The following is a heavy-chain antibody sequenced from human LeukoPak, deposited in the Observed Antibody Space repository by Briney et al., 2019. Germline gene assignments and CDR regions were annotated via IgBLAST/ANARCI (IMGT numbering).Heavy chain of an antibody. J-gene: IGHJ3*02. CDR3: ARDRERVLGSYYLVGAFDI. V-gene: IGHV7-4-1*02. CDR2: INTNTGNP. Sequence: GASVKVSCKASGYTFTSYAMNWVRQAPGQGLEWMGWINTNTGNPTYAQGFTGRFVFSLDTSVSTAYLQISSLKAEDTAVYYCARDRERVLGSYYLVGAFDIWGQGTMVTVSS. D-gene: IGHD1-26*01. CDR1: GYTFTSYA.